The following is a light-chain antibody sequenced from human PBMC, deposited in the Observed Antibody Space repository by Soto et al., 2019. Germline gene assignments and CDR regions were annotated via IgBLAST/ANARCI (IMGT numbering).Light chain of an antibody. J-gene: IGLJ1*01. CDR1: SSNIGAGYY. CDR2: GNS. V-gene: IGLV1-40*01. Sequence: QSVLTQPPSVSGAPGQRVTISCTGSSSNIGAGYYVHWYQQLPGTAPKLLIYGNSNRPSGVPDRFSGSKSGTSASLAITGLQAEDEADYYCQSYASSLSGYVFGTGTKVTVL. CDR3: QSYASSLSGYV.